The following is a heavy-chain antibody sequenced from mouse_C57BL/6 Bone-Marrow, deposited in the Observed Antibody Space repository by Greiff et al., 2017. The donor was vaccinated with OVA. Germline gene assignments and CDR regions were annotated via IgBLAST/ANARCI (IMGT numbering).Heavy chain of an antibody. CDR1: GYTFTSYW. Sequence: QVQLQQPGTELVKPGASVKLSCKASGYTFTSYWMHWVKQRPGQGLEWIGNINPSNGGTNYNEKFKSKATLTVDKSSSTAYMQLSSLTSEDSAVYYWAPLYYGSSYPAWFAYWGQGTLVTVSA. V-gene: IGHV1-53*01. D-gene: IGHD1-1*01. CDR2: INPSNGGT. CDR3: APLYYGSSYPAWFAY. J-gene: IGHJ3*01.